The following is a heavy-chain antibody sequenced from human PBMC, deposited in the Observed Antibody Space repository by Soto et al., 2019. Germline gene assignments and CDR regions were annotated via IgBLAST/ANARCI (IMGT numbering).Heavy chain of an antibody. V-gene: IGHV3-30*18. J-gene: IGHJ4*02. D-gene: IGHD1-26*01. CDR3: AKARVRIVGANSFDY. CDR1: GFTFSNYG. CDR2: ISDDGDKR. Sequence: LRLSCVGSGFTFSNYGMHWVRQPPGKGLEWVALISDDGDKRYYADSVRGRLIISRDNSKDTLYLQMNSLGPDDTAVYFCAKARVRIVGANSFDYWGQGAPVTVSS.